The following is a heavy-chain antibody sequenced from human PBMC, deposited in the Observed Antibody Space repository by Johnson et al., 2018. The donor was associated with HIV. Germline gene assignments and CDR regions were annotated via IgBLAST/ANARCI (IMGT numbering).Heavy chain of an antibody. CDR2: ISYDGSNK. CDR1: GFTFSSYG. J-gene: IGHJ3*01. Sequence: VQLVESGGGVVQPGRSLRLSCAASGFTFSSYGMHWVRQAPGKGLEWVAVISYDGSNKYYADSVKGRFTISRDNSKNTLYLQMNSLRAEDTAVYYCAKEYSSSSRDLANWGQGTMVTVSS. CDR3: AKEYSSSSRDLAN. V-gene: IGHV3-30*18. D-gene: IGHD6-6*01.